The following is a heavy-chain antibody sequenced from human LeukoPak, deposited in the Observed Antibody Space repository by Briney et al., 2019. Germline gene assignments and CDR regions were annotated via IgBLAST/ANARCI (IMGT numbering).Heavy chain of an antibody. V-gene: IGHV4-39*07. D-gene: IGHD6-19*01. CDR1: GGSISSSRYY. Sequence: SETLSLTCTVSGGSISSSRYYGGWIRQPPGKGLEWIGSLYYSGNTYYNPSLKSRVTISVDTSKNQFSLKLSSVTAADTAVYYCARVPPIAVAGLYIDYWGQGTLVTVSS. CDR3: ARVPPIAVAGLYIDY. J-gene: IGHJ4*02. CDR2: LYYSGNT.